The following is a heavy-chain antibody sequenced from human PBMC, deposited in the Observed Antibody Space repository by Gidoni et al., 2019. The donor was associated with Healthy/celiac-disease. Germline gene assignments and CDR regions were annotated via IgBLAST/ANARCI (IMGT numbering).Heavy chain of an antibody. Sequence: QVQLVQSGAEVKKPGASVKVYFKASGYTFTSYGISWVRQAPGQGLEWMGWISAYNGNTNYAQKLKGRVTMTTDTSTRTAYMELRSLRSDDTAVYYCARVDAVTRGGYGMDVWGQGTTVTVSS. CDR1: GYTFTSYG. CDR3: ARVDAVTRGGYGMDV. J-gene: IGHJ6*02. V-gene: IGHV1-18*01. CDR2: ISAYNGNT. D-gene: IGHD4-17*01.